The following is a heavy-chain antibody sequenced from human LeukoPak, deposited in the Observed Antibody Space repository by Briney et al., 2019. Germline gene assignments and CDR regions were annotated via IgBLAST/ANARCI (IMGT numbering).Heavy chain of an antibody. V-gene: IGHV4-59*08. J-gene: IGHJ6*03. Sequence: SETLSLTCTISGDSINSYHWSWLRQPPGSKLEWIGYFYYSGVTNYNPSLKSRVTMSLDTSKNQFSLKLSSVTAADTAVYYCARQVSYYYYMDVWGKGTTVTVSS. CDR1: GDSINSYH. CDR3: ARQVSYYYYMDV. CDR2: FYYSGVT.